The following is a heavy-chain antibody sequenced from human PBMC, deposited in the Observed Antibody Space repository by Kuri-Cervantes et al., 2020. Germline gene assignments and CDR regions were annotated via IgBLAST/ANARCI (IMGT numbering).Heavy chain of an antibody. CDR1: GGTFSSYA. CDR2: IIPIFGTA. Sequence: SVKVSCKASGGTFSSYAISWVRQAPGQGREWMGGIIPIFGTANYAQKFQGRVTITTDESTSTAYMELSSLRSEDTAVYYCARRYTSYGYPIDDYWGQGTLVTVSS. CDR3: ARRYTSYGYPIDDY. J-gene: IGHJ4*02. V-gene: IGHV1-69*05. D-gene: IGHD5-18*01.